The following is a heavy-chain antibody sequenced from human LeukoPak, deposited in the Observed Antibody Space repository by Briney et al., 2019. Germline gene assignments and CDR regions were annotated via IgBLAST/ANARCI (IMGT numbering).Heavy chain of an antibody. Sequence: SVKVSCKAFGGTFSRNAFTWVRQAPGQGLEWMGRINPILGMTNYAQKFQDRVSMSADRSTSTAYMELRSLRSEDTAVYYCASGSYTVSLIDYWGQGTLVTVSS. CDR1: GGTFSRNA. D-gene: IGHD3-10*01. CDR3: ASGSYTVSLIDY. J-gene: IGHJ4*02. CDR2: INPILGMT. V-gene: IGHV1-69*04.